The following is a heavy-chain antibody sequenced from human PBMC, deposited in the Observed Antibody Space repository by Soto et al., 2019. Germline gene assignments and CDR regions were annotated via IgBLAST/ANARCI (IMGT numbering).Heavy chain of an antibody. CDR1: GGSISSSSYY. CDR3: ARVVRGVFDWFDP. CDR2: IYYSGST. D-gene: IGHD3-10*01. V-gene: IGHV4-39*01. J-gene: IGHJ5*02. Sequence: PSETLSLTCTVSGGSISSSSYYWGWIRPPPGKGLEWIGSIYYSGSTYYNPSLKSRVTISVDTSKNQFSLKLSSVTAADTAVYYCARVVRGVFDWFDPWGQGTLVTVSS.